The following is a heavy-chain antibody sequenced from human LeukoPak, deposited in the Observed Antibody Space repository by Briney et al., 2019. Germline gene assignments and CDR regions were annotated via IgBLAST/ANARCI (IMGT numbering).Heavy chain of an antibody. CDR2: INHSGST. V-gene: IGHV4-34*01. CDR3: ARRRGYSYGYLEDY. D-gene: IGHD5-18*01. CDR1: GGSFSGYY. Sequence: SETLSLTCAVYGGSFSGYYWSWIRQPPGKGLEWIGEINHSGSTNYNPSLKSRVTISVDTSKNQFSLKLSSVTAADTAVYYCARRRGYSYGYLEDYWGQGTLVTVSS. J-gene: IGHJ4*02.